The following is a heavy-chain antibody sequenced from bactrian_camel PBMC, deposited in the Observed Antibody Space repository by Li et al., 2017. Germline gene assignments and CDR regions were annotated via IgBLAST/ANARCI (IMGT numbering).Heavy chain of an antibody. CDR2: ILRDDGSI. Sequence: HVQLVESGGGSVQSGGSLRLSCSVSGYTYSSGCMGWFRRAYGKEREGFAGILRDDGSIFYGDSMKGRFTISQDKAKNTVYLQVNSLKTEDTAMYNCGKEDP. V-gene: IGHV3S1*01. CDR1: GYTYSSGC. D-gene: IGHD5*01.